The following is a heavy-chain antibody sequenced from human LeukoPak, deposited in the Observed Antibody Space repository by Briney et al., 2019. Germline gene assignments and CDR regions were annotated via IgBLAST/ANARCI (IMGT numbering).Heavy chain of an antibody. CDR2: INHSGST. D-gene: IGHD6-6*01. CDR3: ARGPGSSPNH. V-gene: IGHV4-34*01. J-gene: IGHJ5*02. Sequence: SETLSLTCAVYGGSFSGYYWSWIRQPPGKGLEWIGEINHSGSTNYNPSLKSRVTISVDTSKNQFSLKLSSVTAADTAVYYCARGPGSSPNHWGQGTLVTVSS. CDR1: GGSFSGYY.